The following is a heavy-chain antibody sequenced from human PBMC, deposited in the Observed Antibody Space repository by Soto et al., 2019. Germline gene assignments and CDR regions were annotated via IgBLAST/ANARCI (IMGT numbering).Heavy chain of an antibody. V-gene: IGHV4-30-4*01. CDR3: ARGYCTNGVCPYGTDA. J-gene: IGHJ6*02. CDR1: GGSISSGDYY. D-gene: IGHD2-8*01. Sequence: PSETLSLTCTVSGGSISSGDYYWSWIRQPPGKGLEWIGYIYYSGSTYYNPSLKSRVTISVDTSKNQFSLKLSSVTAADTAVYYCARGYCTNGVCPYGTDAWDQGTTVTVS. CDR2: IYYSGST.